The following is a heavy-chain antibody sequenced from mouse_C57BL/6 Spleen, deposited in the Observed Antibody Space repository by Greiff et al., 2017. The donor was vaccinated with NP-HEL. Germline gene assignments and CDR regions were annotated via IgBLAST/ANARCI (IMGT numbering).Heavy chain of an antibody. J-gene: IGHJ1*03. CDR3: AKRGPRGYFDV. CDR1: GYSITSGYY. Sequence: EVKLQESGPGLVKPSQSLSLTCSVTGYSITSGYYWNWIRQFPGNKLEWMGYISYDGSNNYNPSLKNRISITRDTSKNQFFLKWNSVTTEDTATYYCAKRGPRGYFDVWGTGTTVTVSS. CDR2: ISYDGSN. V-gene: IGHV3-6*01.